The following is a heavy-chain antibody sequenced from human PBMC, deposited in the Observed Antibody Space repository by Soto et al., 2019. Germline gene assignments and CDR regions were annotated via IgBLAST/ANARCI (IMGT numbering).Heavy chain of an antibody. Sequence: EVQRLESGGALAQPGGSLTVSCAASGFTFNNFAMSWVRQAAGRGLEWVSSIRTSGDNTHYAGSVRGRFTISRDNCKNTPCLQMDSLRADDPAVNCCAGVLPGNNFGGFDYWGQGIRVTVSS. CDR2: IRTSGDNT. V-gene: IGHV3-23*01. D-gene: IGHD3-16*01. CDR1: GFTFNNFA. J-gene: IGHJ4*02. CDR3: AGVLPGNNFGGFDY.